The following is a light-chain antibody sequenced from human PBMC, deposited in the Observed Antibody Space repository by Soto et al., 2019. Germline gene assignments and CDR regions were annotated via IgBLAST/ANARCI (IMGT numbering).Light chain of an antibody. CDR3: QQYGSSPIT. CDR2: GVS. Sequence: EIVMTQSPATLSVSPGERATLSRRASQSVSSYLAWYQQKPGQAPRLLIYGVSSRATGIPDRFSGSGSGTDFTLTISRLEPEDFAVYYCQQYGSSPITFGQGTRLEIK. J-gene: IGKJ5*01. V-gene: IGKV3-20*01. CDR1: QSVSSY.